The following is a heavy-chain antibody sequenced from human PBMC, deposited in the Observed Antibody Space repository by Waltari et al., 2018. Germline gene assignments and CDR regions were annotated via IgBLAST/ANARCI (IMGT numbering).Heavy chain of an antibody. Sequence: QVQLVESGGGVVQPGGSLRLSCAASGFTLRTYGMPWVRQVPGTGLGWVALCYPELSNEDSADSVKGRFSVSRDNSKNTMYLHMNSLRVEDTGVYYCARDRAEYSSSVPFDYWGQGTLVTVSS. CDR1: GFTLRTYG. CDR2: CYPELSNE. V-gene: IGHV3-33*01. J-gene: IGHJ4*02. D-gene: IGHD6-6*01. CDR3: ARDRAEYSSSVPFDY.